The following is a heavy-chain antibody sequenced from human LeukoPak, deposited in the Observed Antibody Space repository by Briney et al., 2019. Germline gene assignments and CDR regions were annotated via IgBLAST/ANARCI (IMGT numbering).Heavy chain of an antibody. J-gene: IGHJ6*03. CDR3: ARGGRALRTGSYYYYYMDV. D-gene: IGHD3/OR15-3a*01. CDR2: ISYDGSNK. Sequence: GRSLRLSCAASGFTFSSYAMHWVRQAPGKGLEWVAVISYDGSNKYYADSVKGRFTISRDNSKNTLYLQMNSLRAEDTAVYYCARGGRALRTGSYYYYYMDVWGKGTTVTVSS. CDR1: GFTFSSYA. V-gene: IGHV3-30*01.